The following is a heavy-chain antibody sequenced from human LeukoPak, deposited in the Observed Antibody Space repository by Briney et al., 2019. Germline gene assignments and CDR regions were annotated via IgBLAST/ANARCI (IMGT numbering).Heavy chain of an antibody. D-gene: IGHD5-24*01. CDR1: GFTFDDYG. CDR3: ARDREMATINPDAFDI. J-gene: IGHJ3*02. V-gene: IGHV3-20*04. CDR2: INWNGGST. Sequence: GGSLRLSCAASGFTFDDYGMSWVRQAPGKGLEWVSGINWNGGSTGYADSVKGRFTISRDNAKNSLYLQMNNLRAEDTALYYCARDREMATINPDAFDIWGQGTMVTVSS.